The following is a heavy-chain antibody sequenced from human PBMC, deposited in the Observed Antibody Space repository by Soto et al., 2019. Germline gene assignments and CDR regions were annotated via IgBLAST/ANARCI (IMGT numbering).Heavy chain of an antibody. Sequence: PGESLKISCKRSGYSFTSYWIGWVRQMPGKGLEWMGIIYPGDSDTRYSPSFQGQVTISADKSISTAYLQWSSLKASDTAMYYCAILHMTTVTTSWDGMDVWGQGTTVTVCS. CDR1: GYSFTSYW. V-gene: IGHV5-51*01. J-gene: IGHJ6*02. CDR3: AILHMTTVTTSWDGMDV. D-gene: IGHD4-17*01. CDR2: IYPGDSDT.